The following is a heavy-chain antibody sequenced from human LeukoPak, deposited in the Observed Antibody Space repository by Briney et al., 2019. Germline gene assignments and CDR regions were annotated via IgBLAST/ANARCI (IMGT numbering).Heavy chain of an antibody. V-gene: IGHV3-53*01. Sequence: GGSLRLSCAASGFTVSSNYMSWVRQAPGKGLEWVSVIYSGGTTNYADSVKGRFTISRDNSKNTLFLQMNSPRAEDTAVYYCARGGYSSSWYHFDYWGXXXLVTVSS. CDR1: GFTVSSNY. CDR2: IYSGGTT. CDR3: ARGGYSSSWYHFDY. J-gene: IGHJ4*01. D-gene: IGHD6-13*01.